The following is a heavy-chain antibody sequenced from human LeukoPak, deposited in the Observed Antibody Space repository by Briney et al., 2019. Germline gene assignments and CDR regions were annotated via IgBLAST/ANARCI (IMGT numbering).Heavy chain of an antibody. Sequence: TLSLTCTVSGGSISSGGYYWSWIRQDPGKGLEWIGYIYYSGSTYYNPSLKSRVTISVDTSKNQFSLKLSSVTAADTAVYYCARDAQYYYDSSGSKSAFDIWGQGTVVTVSS. V-gene: IGHV4-31*03. CDR3: ARDAQYYYDSSGSKSAFDI. CDR2: IYYSGST. D-gene: IGHD3-22*01. J-gene: IGHJ3*02. CDR1: GGSISSGGYY.